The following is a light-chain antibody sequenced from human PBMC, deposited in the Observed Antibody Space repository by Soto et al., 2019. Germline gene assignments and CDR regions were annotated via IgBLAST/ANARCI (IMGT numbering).Light chain of an antibody. Sequence: ELVLTQSPGTLSLSPGERATLSCRASQNVISTYLAWYQQRPGQAPRLLIYGASTRATGIPDRFSGSGSGTDFTLTISSLEPEDFAVYYCQQRNSWPPTFTFGQGTRLEI. CDR3: QQRNSWPPTFT. CDR1: QNVISTY. V-gene: IGKV3D-20*02. J-gene: IGKJ5*01. CDR2: GAS.